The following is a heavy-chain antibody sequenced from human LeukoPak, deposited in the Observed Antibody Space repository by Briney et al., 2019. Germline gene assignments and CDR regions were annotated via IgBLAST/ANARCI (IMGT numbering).Heavy chain of an antibody. CDR1: GFTFSSYW. CDR2: IKQGGSEK. V-gene: IGHV3-7*01. D-gene: IGHD6-13*01. J-gene: IGHJ5*02. Sequence: QPGGSLTLSCTVSGFTFSSYWMSWVRQAPGKGLEWVANIKQGGSEKYYVDPVRGRFTIHRDNAKNSLYLKKNSMRAEGTAVYYCEREWRIARLDPWGQGTLVTVSS. CDR3: EREWRIARLDP.